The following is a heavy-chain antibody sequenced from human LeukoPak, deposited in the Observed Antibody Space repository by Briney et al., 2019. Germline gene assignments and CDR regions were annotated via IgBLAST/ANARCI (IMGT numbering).Heavy chain of an antibody. V-gene: IGHV1-46*01. CDR1: GYTFTSYY. CDR3: ARVREECSGGSCYSYYYYGMDV. D-gene: IGHD2-15*01. J-gene: IGHJ6*02. Sequence: ASVKVSCKASGYTFTSYYMHWVRQAPGQGLEWMGIINPSGGSTSYAQKFQGRVTMTRDTSTSTVYMELSSLRSEDTAVYYCARVREECSGGSCYSYYYYGMDVWGQGTTVTVSS. CDR2: INPSGGST.